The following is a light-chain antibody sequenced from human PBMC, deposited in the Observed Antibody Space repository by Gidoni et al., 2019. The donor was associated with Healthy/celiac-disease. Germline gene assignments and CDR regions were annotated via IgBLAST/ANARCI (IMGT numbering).Light chain of an antibody. J-gene: IGKJ4*01. V-gene: IGKV3-20*01. CDR3: QQYGSSSLT. CDR1: QSVSSSN. CDR2: GAS. Sequence: EIVLTLSLGTLSLSRGQRATLSCRASQSVSSSNLAWYQQRPGQSPRLLIYGASSRATGIPDRFSGSGSETDFTLTIIKLEPKDFAVYYCQQYGSSSLTFGEGTKVEIK.